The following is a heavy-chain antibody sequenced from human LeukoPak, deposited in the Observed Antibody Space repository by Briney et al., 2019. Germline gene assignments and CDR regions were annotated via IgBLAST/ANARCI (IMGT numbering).Heavy chain of an antibody. CDR1: GFTFINAW. CDR3: TTDRGELLRYFVLSFGTFDY. CDR2: IKAKAHGGTT. J-gene: IGHJ4*02. V-gene: IGHV3-15*01. D-gene: IGHD3-9*01. Sequence: GGSLRLSCAASGFTFINAWMAWVRQAPGKGLEWVGRIKAKAHGGTTDYAAPVKGRFTISRDDSKNTLYLQMNSLKTEDTAVYYCTTDRGELLRYFVLSFGTFDYWGQGTLVTVSS.